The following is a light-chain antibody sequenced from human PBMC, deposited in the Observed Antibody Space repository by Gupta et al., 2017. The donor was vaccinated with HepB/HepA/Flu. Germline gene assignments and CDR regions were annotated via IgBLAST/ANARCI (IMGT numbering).Light chain of an antibody. V-gene: IGKV1-33*01. CDR3: QQYDKLPPWT. Sequence: DIQMTQSPSSLSASVGDRVTITCQASQDIRKYLNSHQQKPGKTPKFLISDASNLETGVPSRFSGSGFGTDFTFTISSLQPEDSAIYYCQQYDKLPPWTLGQGTKVEIK. CDR2: DAS. CDR1: QDIRKY. J-gene: IGKJ1*01.